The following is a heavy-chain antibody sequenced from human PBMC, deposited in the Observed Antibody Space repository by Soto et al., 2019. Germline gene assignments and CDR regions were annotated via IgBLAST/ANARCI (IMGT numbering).Heavy chain of an antibody. V-gene: IGHV4-4*02. CDR1: VGSIGGSNW. CDR2: IYHSGST. Sequence: SETLSLTCAVSVGSIGGSNWWSWVRQPPGKGLEWIGEIYHSGSTNYNPSLKSRVTISVDKSKNQFSLKLSSVTAADTAVYYCAIRKQIAVAGTVAFDIWGQGTMVTVSS. D-gene: IGHD6-19*01. J-gene: IGHJ3*02. CDR3: AIRKQIAVAGTVAFDI.